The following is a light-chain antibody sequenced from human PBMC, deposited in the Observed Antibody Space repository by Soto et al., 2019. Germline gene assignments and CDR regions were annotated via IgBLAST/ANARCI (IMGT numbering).Light chain of an antibody. Sequence: QSVLTQPPSASGSPGQSVTISCTGSSSDVCGYNYVSWYQHHPGKAPKLIIYEVDKRSSGVPDRFSGSKSGNTASLTVSGLQAEDEANYYCSSHAAINVFGTGTKLTVL. CDR2: EVD. J-gene: IGLJ1*01. CDR3: SSHAAINV. V-gene: IGLV2-8*01. CDR1: SSDVCGYNY.